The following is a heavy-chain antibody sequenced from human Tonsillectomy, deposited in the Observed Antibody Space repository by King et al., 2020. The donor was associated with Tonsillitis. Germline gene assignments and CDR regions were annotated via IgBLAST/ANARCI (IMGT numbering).Heavy chain of an antibody. V-gene: IGHV2-26*01. CDR2: IFSKDEK. CDR3: TRIGSGSYYTAFDI. J-gene: IGHJ3*02. D-gene: IGHD1-26*01. Sequence: TLKESGPVLVKPTETLTLTCTVSGFSLSNARMGVSWIRQPPGKALEWLAQIFSKDEKSYSTSLKSRLTISKDTSKSQVVLTMTNMDPVDTATYYCTRIGSGSYYTAFDIWGQGTMVTVSS. CDR1: GFSLSNARMG.